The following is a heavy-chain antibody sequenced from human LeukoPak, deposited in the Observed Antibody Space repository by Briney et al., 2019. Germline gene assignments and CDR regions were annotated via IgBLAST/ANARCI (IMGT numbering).Heavy chain of an antibody. CDR3: ARAIYDSADY. Sequence: GGSLRLSCAASGFTFSSYSMNWVRQAPGKGLEWVSSISGSYNYIDYADSVKGRFTISRDNAKNSLYLQMNSLRVEDTAVYYCARAIYDSADYWGQGTLVTVSS. CDR2: ISGSYNYI. CDR1: GFTFSSYS. D-gene: IGHD3-10*01. J-gene: IGHJ4*02. V-gene: IGHV3-21*01.